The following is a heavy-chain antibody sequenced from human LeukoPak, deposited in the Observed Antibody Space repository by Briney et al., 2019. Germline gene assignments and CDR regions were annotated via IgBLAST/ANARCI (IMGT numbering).Heavy chain of an antibody. J-gene: IGHJ4*02. CDR2: IYFSGST. CDR1: GGSINSYY. D-gene: IGHD6-19*01. V-gene: IGHV4-59*01. CDR3: AGPDYSSGWLDY. Sequence: SETLSLTCTVSGGSINSYYWTWIRQLPGKGLEWVGYIYFSGSTTYNHSLKGRFTISIDTSKNQFSLSLTSVTPADTAIYYCAGPDYSSGWLDYWGPGTVVTVSS.